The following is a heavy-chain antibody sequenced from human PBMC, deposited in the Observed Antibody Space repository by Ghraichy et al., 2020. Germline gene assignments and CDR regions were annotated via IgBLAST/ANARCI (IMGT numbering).Heavy chain of an antibody. CDR3: ARLGIFGADYGMDV. V-gene: IGHV4-39*01. CDR1: GGSISSSSYY. CDR2: IYYSGST. J-gene: IGHJ6*02. D-gene: IGHD3-3*01. Sequence: SETLSLTCTVSGGSISSSSYYWGWIRQPPGKGLEWIGSIYYSGSTYYNPSLKSRVTISVDTSKNQFSLKLSSVTAADTAVYYCARLGIFGADYGMDVWGQGTTVTVSS.